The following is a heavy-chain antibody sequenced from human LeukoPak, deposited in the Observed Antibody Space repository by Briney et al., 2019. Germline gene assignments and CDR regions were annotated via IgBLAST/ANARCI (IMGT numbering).Heavy chain of an antibody. Sequence: ASVKLSCKASGGTFTSYAISWVRQAPGPGLEWMGRIIPILGIANYAQKFQGRVTITADKSTSTAYVELSSLGSEDTAVYYCARYRPPKRPASHCFFTYGSDLWGQGTLVTVSS. CDR2: IIPILGIA. CDR1: GGTFTSYA. D-gene: IGHD3-10*01. V-gene: IGHV1-69*04. CDR3: ARYRPPKRPASHCFFTYGSDL. J-gene: IGHJ4*02.